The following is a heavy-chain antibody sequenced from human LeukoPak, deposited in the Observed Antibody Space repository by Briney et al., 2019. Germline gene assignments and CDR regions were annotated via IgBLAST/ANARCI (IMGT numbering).Heavy chain of an antibody. D-gene: IGHD2/OR15-2a*01. V-gene: IGHV3-74*01. CDR1: GFTFSSYG. Sequence: GRSLRLSCAASGFTFSSYGMHWVRQAPGKGLVWVSHINSDGSWTSYADSVKGRFTISKDNAKNTVYLQMNNLRAEDTAVYYCFFFYEKYWGGGTLVPVSS. CDR3: FFFYEKY. CDR2: INSDGSWT. J-gene: IGHJ4*02.